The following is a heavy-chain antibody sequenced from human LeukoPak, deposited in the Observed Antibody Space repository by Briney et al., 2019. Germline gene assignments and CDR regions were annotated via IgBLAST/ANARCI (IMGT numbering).Heavy chain of an antibody. D-gene: IGHD3-16*01. J-gene: IGHJ5*02. CDR1: GFTFDDYA. V-gene: IGHV3-9*01. CDR2: ISWNSGSI. CDR3: AKDGAPTS. Sequence: GRSLRLSCAASGFTFDDYAMHWVRQAPGEGLEWVSGISWNSGSIGYADSVKGRFTISRDNAKNSLYLQMNSLRAEDTALYYCAKDGAPTSWGQGTLVTVSS.